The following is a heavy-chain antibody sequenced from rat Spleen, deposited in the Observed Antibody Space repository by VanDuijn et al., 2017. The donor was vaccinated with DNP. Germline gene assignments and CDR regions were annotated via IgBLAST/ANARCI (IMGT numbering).Heavy chain of an antibody. J-gene: IGHJ2*01. Sequence: EVQLVESGGGLVQPGRSMKLSCAASGFTFSSFPMAWVRQAQTKGLEWVASISTSGGNTYYRDSVKGRFTISRDNAKSTLYLQMDSLRSDDTATYYCARQHRWSYYFDYWGQGVMVTVSS. CDR3: ARQHRWSYYFDY. CDR1: GFTFSSFP. V-gene: IGHV5-46*01. D-gene: IGHD1-1*01. CDR2: ISTSGGNT.